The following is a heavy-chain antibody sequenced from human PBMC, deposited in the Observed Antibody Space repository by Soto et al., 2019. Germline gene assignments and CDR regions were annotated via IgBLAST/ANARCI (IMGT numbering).Heavy chain of an antibody. Sequence: PSEILSLTCAVSGGSSGGSDWWSWVRQPPGKGLEWIGEIYHSGSTNYNPSLKSRVTISVDKSKNQFSLKLSSVTAADTAVYYCARVRVDSGYDSDYYYGMDVWGQGTTVTVSS. CDR3: ARVRVDSGYDSDYYYGMDV. J-gene: IGHJ6*02. D-gene: IGHD5-12*01. CDR2: IYHSGST. V-gene: IGHV4-4*02. CDR1: GGSSGGSDW.